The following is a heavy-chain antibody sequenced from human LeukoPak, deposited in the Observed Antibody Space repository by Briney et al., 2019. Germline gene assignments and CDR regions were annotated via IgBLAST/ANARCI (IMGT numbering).Heavy chain of an antibody. CDR3: LVAATLVDWFDP. Sequence: GESLKISCKGSGNSFTSYWIGWVRQMPGKGLEWMGIIYPGDSDTRYSPSFQGQVTISADKSISTAYLQCSSLKASDTAMYYCLVAATLVDWFDPWGQGTLVTVSS. D-gene: IGHD2-15*01. CDR2: IYPGDSDT. V-gene: IGHV5-51*01. J-gene: IGHJ5*02. CDR1: GNSFTSYW.